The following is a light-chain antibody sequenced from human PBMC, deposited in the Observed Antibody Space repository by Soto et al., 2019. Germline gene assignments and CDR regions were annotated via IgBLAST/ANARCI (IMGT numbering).Light chain of an antibody. CDR2: RNN. J-gene: IGLJ2*01. CDR3: AAWDDSLSGVV. CDR1: SSNIGSNF. V-gene: IGLV1-47*01. Sequence: QSVLTQPPSASGTPGQRVTISCSGSSSNIGSNFIYWYQQLPGTAPKLLIYRNNERPSGVPDRFSGSKSGTSDSLAISGLRSEDEADYHCAAWDDSLSGVVFGGGTKLTVL.